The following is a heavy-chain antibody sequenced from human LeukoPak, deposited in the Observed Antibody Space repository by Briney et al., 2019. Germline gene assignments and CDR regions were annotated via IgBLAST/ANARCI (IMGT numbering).Heavy chain of an antibody. CDR3: ARGITMVRGVIDYYYYGMDV. CDR1: GVTFSSDA. Sequence: SVKVSCTASGVTFSSDAISWVRQAPGQGRGWMGGIIPIFGTANYAQKFQGRVTITADESTSTAYLELSSLRSEDTAVYYCARGITMVRGVIDYYYYGMDVWGKGPTVTVSS. J-gene: IGHJ6*04. CDR2: IIPIFGTA. V-gene: IGHV1-69*13. D-gene: IGHD3-10*01.